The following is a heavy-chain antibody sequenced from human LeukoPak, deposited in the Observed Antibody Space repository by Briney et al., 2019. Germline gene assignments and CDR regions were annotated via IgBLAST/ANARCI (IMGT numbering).Heavy chain of an antibody. CDR3: ARDLEGSGSFYRPSYDY. J-gene: IGHJ4*02. V-gene: IGHV3-48*01. CDR1: GFTFSSYS. D-gene: IGHD3-10*01. Sequence: HPGGSLRLSCAASGFTFSSYSMNWVRQAPGEGLEWVSYISSSRTTSYADSVKGRFTISRDNAKNSLYLQMNSLRAEDTAVYYCARDLEGSGSFYRPSYDYWGQGTLVTVSS. CDR2: ISSSRTT.